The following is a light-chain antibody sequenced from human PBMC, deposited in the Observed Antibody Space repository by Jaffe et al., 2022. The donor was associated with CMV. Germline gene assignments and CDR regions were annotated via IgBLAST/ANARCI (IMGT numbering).Light chain of an antibody. CDR2: AAS. CDR1: QGISNY. V-gene: IGKV1-9*01. CDR3: QQLNTYPPFT. Sequence: IQVTQSPSSLSASVGDRVTITCRASQGISNYLAWYQQKPGKAPQLLIYAASTLQSGVPSRFSGSGYGTDFTLTISSLQPEDFATYYCQQLNTYPPFTFGPGTKVDIK. J-gene: IGKJ3*01.